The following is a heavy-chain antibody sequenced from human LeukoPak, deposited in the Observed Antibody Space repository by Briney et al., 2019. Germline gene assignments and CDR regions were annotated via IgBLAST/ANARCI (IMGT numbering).Heavy chain of an antibody. V-gene: IGHV3-23*01. J-gene: IGHJ5*02. Sequence: GGSLRLSCAASGFTFNNYAMSWVRQAPGKGLEWVSAISGSGGSTHYADSVKGRFIVSRDNSDNTLFLQMSSLRAGDTAVYYCAKFAAGGYYSGPFAPWGQGTLVTVSS. CDR1: GFTFNNYA. CDR2: ISGSGGST. D-gene: IGHD3-3*01. CDR3: AKFAAGGYYSGPFAP.